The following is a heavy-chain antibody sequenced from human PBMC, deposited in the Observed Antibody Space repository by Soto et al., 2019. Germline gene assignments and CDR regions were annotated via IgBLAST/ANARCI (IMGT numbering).Heavy chain of an antibody. J-gene: IGHJ4*02. Sequence: PSETLSLTCTVSGAPISTPGYYWSWIRQPAGKGLEWIGRIYTSGSTNYNPSLKSRVTMSVDTSKNQFSLKLSSVTAADTAVYYCARSRNPAHPFDYWGQGTLVTVSS. V-gene: IGHV4-61*02. CDR2: IYTSGST. CDR1: GAPISTPGYY. CDR3: ARSRNPAHPFDY.